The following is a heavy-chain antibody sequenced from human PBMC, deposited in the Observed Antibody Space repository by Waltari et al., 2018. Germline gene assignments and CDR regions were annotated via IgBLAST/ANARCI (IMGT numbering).Heavy chain of an antibody. V-gene: IGHV4-30-4*08. CDR1: GASISSEDYY. CDR2: IFYSGST. Sequence: QVQLQESGPGLVKPSQTLSLPCTVSGASISSEDYYWSWIRQPPGKGLEWIGHIFYSGSTYFNPSLKSRVTMSLDTSKNQFSLKLSSVTAADTAVYYCASQDITGGYFDYWGQGTLVTVSS. D-gene: IGHD7-27*01. CDR3: ASQDITGGYFDY. J-gene: IGHJ4*02.